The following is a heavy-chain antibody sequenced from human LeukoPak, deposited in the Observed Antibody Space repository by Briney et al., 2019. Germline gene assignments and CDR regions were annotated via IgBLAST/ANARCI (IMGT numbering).Heavy chain of an antibody. CDR1: GFTFSSYS. V-gene: IGHV3-21*01. D-gene: IGHD3-22*01. J-gene: IGHJ4*02. Sequence: PGGSLRLSCAASGFTFSSYSMTWVRQAPGKGLEWVSSISSSSSYIYYADSVKGRFTISRDNAKNSLYLQMNSLRAEDTAVYYCARGGEDYYDSSGYLDYWGQGTLVTVSS. CDR3: ARGGEDYYDSSGYLDY. CDR2: ISSSSSYI.